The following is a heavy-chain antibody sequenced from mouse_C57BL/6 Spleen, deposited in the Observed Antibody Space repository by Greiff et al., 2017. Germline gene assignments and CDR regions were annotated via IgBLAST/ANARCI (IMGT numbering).Heavy chain of an antibody. J-gene: IGHJ3*01. CDR2: IYPGDGDT. CDR1: GYAFSSYW. Sequence: QVQLQQSGAELVKPGASVKLSCKASGYAFSSYWMNWVKQRPGKGLEWIGQIYPGDGDTNYNGKFKGQATLTADKSSSTAYMRLSSLTSEDSAVYFCARWGVYYGNSEFAYWGQGTLVTVSA. D-gene: IGHD2-1*01. V-gene: IGHV1-80*01. CDR3: ARWGVYYGNSEFAY.